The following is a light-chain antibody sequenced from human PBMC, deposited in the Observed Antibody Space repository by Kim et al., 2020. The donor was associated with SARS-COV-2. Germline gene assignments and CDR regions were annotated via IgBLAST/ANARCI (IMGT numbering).Light chain of an antibody. CDR3: QVWDTTTDHWV. V-gene: IGLV3-21*02. CDR2: DVS. J-gene: IGLJ3*02. Sequence: APGQTAKITCGGQNIGSKTVHGYQQMPGRAPVVVIYDVSDRPAGIPERFSGSNSGNTAILTISRVEAGDEADYYCQVWDTTTDHWVFGGGTQLTVL. CDR1: NIGSKT.